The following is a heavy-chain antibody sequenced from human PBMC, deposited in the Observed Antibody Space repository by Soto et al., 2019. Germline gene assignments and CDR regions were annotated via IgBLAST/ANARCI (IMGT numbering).Heavy chain of an antibody. CDR1: GYTFTSYA. Sequence: QVQVVQSGAEVKKPGASVKVSCKASGYTFTSYAISWVRQAPGQGLEWMGWISGYNGNTNYAQNLQGRVIMTTDTYTRTAYMELRSLRSDDTAVYYCARERGWYFDLWGRGTLVTVSS. D-gene: IGHD3-10*01. J-gene: IGHJ2*01. V-gene: IGHV1-18*01. CDR2: ISGYNGNT. CDR3: ARERGWYFDL.